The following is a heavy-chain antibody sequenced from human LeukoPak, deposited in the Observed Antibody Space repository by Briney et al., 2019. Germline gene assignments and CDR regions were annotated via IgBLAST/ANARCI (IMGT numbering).Heavy chain of an antibody. Sequence: GGSLRLSCVASGLAFSSYSMHWVRQAPAKGLEWVGVISYDGSDEYYTDSVKGRFTISRDNSKNTVYLQMNSLRADDTAVYYCARDFTPEWFDIHWGQGTLVTVS. V-gene: IGHV3-30*04. J-gene: IGHJ4*02. CDR3: ARDFTPEWFDIH. CDR2: ISYDGSDE. D-gene: IGHD3-3*01. CDR1: GLAFSSYS.